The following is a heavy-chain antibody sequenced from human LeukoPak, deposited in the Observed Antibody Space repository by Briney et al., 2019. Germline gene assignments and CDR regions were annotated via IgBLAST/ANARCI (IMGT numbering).Heavy chain of an antibody. D-gene: IGHD5-24*01. J-gene: IGHJ4*02. CDR3: ARGASRWLQSYADY. V-gene: IGHV1-69*13. Sequence: ASVMVSCKASGGTFISYAISWVRQAPGQGLEWMGGIIPIFGTANYAQKFQGRVTITADESTSTAYMELSSLRSEDTAVYYCARGASRWLQSYADYWGQGTLVTVSS. CDR2: IIPIFGTA. CDR1: GGTFISYA.